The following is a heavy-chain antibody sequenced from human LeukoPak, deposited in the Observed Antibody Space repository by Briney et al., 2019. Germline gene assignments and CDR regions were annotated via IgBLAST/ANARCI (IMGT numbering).Heavy chain of an antibody. CDR2: ISGYNGVT. J-gene: IGHJ4*02. CDR3: AKVSRFAVVPAAMLDY. Sequence: GASVKVSCRXSGYSFTSSGISWVRQAPGQGPEWMGWISGYNGVTNYAQKFQGRVTMTTDTSTSTAYVELRSLTSEDTAVYYCAKVSRFAVVPAAMLDYWGQGIQVTVSS. CDR1: GYSFTSSG. V-gene: IGHV1-18*01. D-gene: IGHD2-2*01.